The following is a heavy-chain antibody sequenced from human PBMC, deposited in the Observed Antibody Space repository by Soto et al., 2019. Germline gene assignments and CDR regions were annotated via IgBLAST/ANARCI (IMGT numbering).Heavy chain of an antibody. CDR1: GFTFSSYG. J-gene: IGHJ6*04. CDR2: ISYDGSNK. V-gene: IGHV3-30*18. D-gene: IGHD6-6*01. CDR3: AKERLEAARQIPSCYYGMEV. Sequence: QVQLVESGGGVVQPGRSLRLSCAASGFTFSSYGMHWVRQAPGKGLEWVAVISYDGSNKYYADSVKGRFTISRVNSKNTLYLQRNSRRADDTAVYYCAKERLEAARQIPSCYYGMEVWGKGSTVSVSS.